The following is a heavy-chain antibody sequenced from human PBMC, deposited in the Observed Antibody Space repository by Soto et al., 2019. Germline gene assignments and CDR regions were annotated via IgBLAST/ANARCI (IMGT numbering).Heavy chain of an antibody. CDR1: GFIFSSYW. V-gene: IGHV3-7*01. CDR3: EGGDKADY. D-gene: IGHD2-21*01. Sequence: EVQLVESGGGLVQPGGSLRLTCTASGFIFSSYWMTWVRQAPGKGLEWVANIRQDGKEKYYADSVKGRFTISRDNSKNSLYLQMNSLRAEDTAVYYCEGGDKADYWGQGSLVTVSS. CDR2: IRQDGKEK. J-gene: IGHJ4*02.